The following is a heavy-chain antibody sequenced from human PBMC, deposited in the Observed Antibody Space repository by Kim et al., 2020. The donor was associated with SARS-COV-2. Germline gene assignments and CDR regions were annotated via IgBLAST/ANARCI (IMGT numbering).Heavy chain of an antibody. V-gene: IGHV3-33*01. J-gene: IGHJ2*01. Sequence: GGSLRLSCAASGFTLRSYGTHWVRQAPGKGLEWVALVWGGGTKSAYADSVKGRVTISRDNSKNTVDLQMNSLGVEDTAVYYCARDSDTTAHYWYFDLWGRGTLVTVSS. D-gene: IGHD1-26*01. CDR2: VWGGGTKS. CDR1: GFTLRSYG. CDR3: ARDSDTTAHYWYFDL.